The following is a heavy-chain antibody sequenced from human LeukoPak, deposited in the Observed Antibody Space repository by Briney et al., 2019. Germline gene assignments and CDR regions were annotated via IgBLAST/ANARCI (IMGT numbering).Heavy chain of an antibody. J-gene: IGHJ5*01. V-gene: IGHV3-23*01. CDR3: AKDRHAPGRYCSSTSCFPFDS. D-gene: IGHD2-2*01. CDR1: GFTFSSYA. CDR2: ISGSGGST. Sequence: GGSLRLSCVVSGFTFSSYAMSWVRQAPGKGLEWVSGISGSGGSTYYADSVKGRFTISRDNTKNTLYLQMNSLRAEDTTVYYCAKDRHAPGRYCSSTSCFPFDSWGQGTLVTVSS.